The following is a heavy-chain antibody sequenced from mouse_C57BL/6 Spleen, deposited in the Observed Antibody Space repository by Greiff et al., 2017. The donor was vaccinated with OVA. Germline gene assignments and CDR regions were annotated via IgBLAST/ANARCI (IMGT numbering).Heavy chain of an antibody. D-gene: IGHD2-3*01. CDR3: ARTYDGYYAWFAY. Sequence: VQLQQSGAELVKPGASVKLSCKASGYTFTSYWMHWVKQRPGQGLEWIGMIHPNSGSTNYNEKFKSKATLTVDKSSSTAYMQLSSLTSEDSAVYYCARTYDGYYAWFAYWGQGTLVTVSA. CDR2: IHPNSGST. V-gene: IGHV1-64*01. CDR1: GYTFTSYW. J-gene: IGHJ3*01.